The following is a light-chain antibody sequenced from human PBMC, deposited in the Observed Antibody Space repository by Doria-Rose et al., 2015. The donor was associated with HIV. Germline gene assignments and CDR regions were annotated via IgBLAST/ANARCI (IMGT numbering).Light chain of an antibody. CDR2: GAS. CDR1: QGISRY. V-gene: IGKV1-9*01. CDR3: QQFDSFPRT. J-gene: IGKJ1*01. Sequence: DIQLTQSPSFLSASVGVRVTITCRASQGISRYLAWYQQQPGKAPTLLIFGASTLQSGVPSRFSGSGSGTEFTLTISSLQPEDFATYYCQQFDSFPRTFGQGTKVELK.